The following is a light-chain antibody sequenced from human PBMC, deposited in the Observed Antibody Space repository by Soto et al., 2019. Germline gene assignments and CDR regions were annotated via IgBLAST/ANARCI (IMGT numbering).Light chain of an antibody. J-gene: IGKJ4*01. CDR2: GAS. V-gene: IGKV3-20*01. CDR3: QQYHGSPFL. CDR1: QSVDNNY. Sequence: EIVLTQSPGTLSLSPGERATLSCRASQSVDNNYLAWYQQKPGQAPRLLIYGASSRATGIPDRFSGSGSGTDLTLTISRLEPEDFAVYYCQQYHGSPFLFGGATKVEIK.